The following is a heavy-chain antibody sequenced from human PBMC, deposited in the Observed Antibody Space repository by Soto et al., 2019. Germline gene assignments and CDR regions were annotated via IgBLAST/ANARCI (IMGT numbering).Heavy chain of an antibody. CDR3: AADGVGYYGMDA. CDR1: GFTFTSSA. J-gene: IGHJ6*02. D-gene: IGHD3-3*01. CDR2: IVVGSGNT. V-gene: IGHV1-58*01. Sequence: SVKVSCKASGFTFTSSAVQWVRQARGQRLEWIGWIVVGSGNTNYAQKFQERVTITRDMSTSTAYMELSSLRSEDTAVYYCAADGVGYYGMDAWGQSTTVTVSS.